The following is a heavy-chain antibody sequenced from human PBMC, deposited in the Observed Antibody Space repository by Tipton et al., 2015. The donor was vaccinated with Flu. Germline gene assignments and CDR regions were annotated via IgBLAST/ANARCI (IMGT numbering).Heavy chain of an antibody. CDR1: GASISSGRYY. D-gene: IGHD6-19*01. Sequence: TLSLTCSVSGASISSGRYYWTWVRQPAGQGLEWVGRIYTSGSTNYNASLRSRAAISMDTSKNLFSLKLRSVTAADTAVYFCAREANSGGFPSYFFDLWGQGTLVTVSA. CDR3: AREANSGGFPSYFFDL. J-gene: IGHJ4*02. V-gene: IGHV4-61*02. CDR2: IYTSGST.